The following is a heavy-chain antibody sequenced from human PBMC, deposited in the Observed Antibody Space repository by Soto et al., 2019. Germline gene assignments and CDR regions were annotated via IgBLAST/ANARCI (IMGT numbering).Heavy chain of an antibody. D-gene: IGHD6-13*01. CDR1: GYTFTTYA. V-gene: IGHV1-3*01. CDR2: INAGNGNT. J-gene: IGHJ4*02. CDR3: ARAYSSSGFSDN. Sequence: QVQLVQSGAEVKKPGASVKVSCKASGYTFTTYAMHWVRQAPGQRLEWMGWINAGNGNTRYSQKFQGRVTITRDTSANIAYMELSSLRSEDTAVYYCARAYSSSGFSDNWGQGTLVTVSS.